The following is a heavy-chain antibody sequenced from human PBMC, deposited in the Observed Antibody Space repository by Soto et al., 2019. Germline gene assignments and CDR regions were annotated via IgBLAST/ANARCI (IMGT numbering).Heavy chain of an antibody. CDR3: AKGGYVYGFNSYDMDV. Sequence: EVLLLESGGGLVQRGGSLRLTCAASGFTFSSTAMNWVRQAPGKGLEWVSSISGSGGKTYHADSVKGRFTISRDNSKNTLYLQMNSLRAEDTAVYYCAKGGYVYGFNSYDMDVWGQGTTVTVSS. J-gene: IGHJ6*02. CDR2: ISGSGGKT. D-gene: IGHD5-18*01. V-gene: IGHV3-23*01. CDR1: GFTFSSTA.